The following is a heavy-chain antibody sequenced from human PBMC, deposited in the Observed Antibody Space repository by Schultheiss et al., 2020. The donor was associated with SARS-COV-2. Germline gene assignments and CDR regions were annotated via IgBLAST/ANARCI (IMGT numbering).Heavy chain of an antibody. V-gene: IGHV4-39*07. CDR1: GGSVSSGSYY. Sequence: SETLSLTCTVSGGSVSSGSYYWGWIRQPPGKGLEWIGSIYHSGSTYYNPSLKSRVTISVDTSKNQFSLKLNSMTAADTAVYYCATLRGYSYGYVYDMDVWGQGTTVTVSS. J-gene: IGHJ6*02. CDR3: ATLRGYSYGYVYDMDV. D-gene: IGHD5-18*01. CDR2: IYHSGST.